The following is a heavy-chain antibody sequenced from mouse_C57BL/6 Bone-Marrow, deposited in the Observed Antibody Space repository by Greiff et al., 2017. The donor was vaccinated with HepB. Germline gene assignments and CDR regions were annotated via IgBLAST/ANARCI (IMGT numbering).Heavy chain of an antibody. CDR2: IRSKSNNYAT. CDR1: GFSFNTYA. D-gene: IGHD2-4*01. Sequence: EVQRVESGGGLVQPKGSLKLSCAASGFSFNTYAMNWVRQAPGKGLEWVARIRSKSNNYATYYADSVKDRFTISRDDSESMLYLQMNNLKTEDTAMYYCVRQGYDYDFDYWGQGTTLTVSS. CDR3: VRQGYDYDFDY. V-gene: IGHV10-1*01. J-gene: IGHJ2*01.